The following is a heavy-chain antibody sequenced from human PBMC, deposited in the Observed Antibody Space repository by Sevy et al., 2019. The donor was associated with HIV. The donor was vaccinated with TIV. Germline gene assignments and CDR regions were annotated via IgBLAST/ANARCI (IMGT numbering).Heavy chain of an antibody. CDR1: GFTFSAYA. CDR2: IWSDGAYQ. D-gene: IGHD2-15*01. Sequence: GGSLRLSCTTSGFTFSAYAMHWVRQAPGKGLEWVAIIWSDGAYQYHGDSVKGRFTISRDNSKNTLYLQMNSLRAEDTAVYYCARDHGYCSGNNCYSGGYWGQGTLVTVSS. CDR3: ARDHGYCSGNNCYSGGY. J-gene: IGHJ4*02. V-gene: IGHV3-33*01.